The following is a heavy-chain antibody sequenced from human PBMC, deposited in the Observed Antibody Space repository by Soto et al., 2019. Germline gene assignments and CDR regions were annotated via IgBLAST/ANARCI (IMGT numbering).Heavy chain of an antibody. CDR1: GGTFSSYA. J-gene: IGHJ6*02. V-gene: IGHV1-69*06. D-gene: IGHD3-3*01. Sequence: GASVKVSCKASGGTFSSYAISWVRQAPGQGLEWMGGIIPIFGTANYAQKFQGRVTITADKSTSTAYMELSSLRSEDTAVYYCAIRFLEWLSRSNYYYGMDVWGQGTTVTVSS. CDR2: IIPIFGTA. CDR3: AIRFLEWLSRSNYYYGMDV.